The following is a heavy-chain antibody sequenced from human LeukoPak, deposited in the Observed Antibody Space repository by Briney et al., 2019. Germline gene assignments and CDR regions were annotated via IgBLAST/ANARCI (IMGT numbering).Heavy chain of an antibody. J-gene: IGHJ3*02. CDR1: GGSVSSGSYY. V-gene: IGHV4-61*01. CDR2: IYYSGST. D-gene: IGHD3-10*01. Sequence: SETLSLTCAVSGGSVSSGSYYWSWIRQPPGKGLEWIGYIYYSGSTNYNPSLKSRVTISVDTSKNQFSLKLSSVTAADTAVYYCARKDPSGTYGAFDIWGQGTMVTVSS. CDR3: ARKDPSGTYGAFDI.